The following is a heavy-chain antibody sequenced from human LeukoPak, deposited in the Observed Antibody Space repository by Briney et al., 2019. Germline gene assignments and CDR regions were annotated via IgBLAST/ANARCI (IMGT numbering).Heavy chain of an antibody. CDR3: AKDVLGGRLSGLFVY. CDR2: ISWNSGSI. CDR1: GFTFDDYA. V-gene: IGHV3-9*01. Sequence: PGRSLRLSCAASGFTFDDYAMHWVRQAPGKGLEWVSGISWNSGSIGYADSVKGRFTISRDNAKNSLYLQMNSLRAEDTALYYCAKDVLGGRLSGLFVYWGQGTLVTVSS. D-gene: IGHD1-26*01. J-gene: IGHJ4*02.